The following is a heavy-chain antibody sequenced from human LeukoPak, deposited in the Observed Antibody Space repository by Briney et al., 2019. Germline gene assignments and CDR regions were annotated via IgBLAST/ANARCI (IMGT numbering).Heavy chain of an antibody. V-gene: IGHV4-34*01. CDR1: GGSFSGYY. CDR2: INHSGST. J-gene: IGHJ6*03. D-gene: IGHD2-2*01. CDR3: RYCSSSRYYYMDV. Sequence: PSETLSLTCAVYGGSFSGYYWSWIRQPPGKGLEWIGEINHSGSTNYNPSLKSRVTISVDTSKNQFSLKLSSVTAADTAVYYCRYCSSSRYYYMDVWGKGTTVTISS.